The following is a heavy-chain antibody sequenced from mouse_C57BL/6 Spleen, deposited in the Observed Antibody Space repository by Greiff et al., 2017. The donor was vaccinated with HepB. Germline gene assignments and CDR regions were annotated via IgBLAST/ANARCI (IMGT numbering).Heavy chain of an antibody. CDR3: ARSPLYYDYDVWFAY. D-gene: IGHD2-4*01. Sequence: VQLQQPGAELVKPGASVKLSCKASGYTFTSYWMHWVKQRPGQGLEWIGMIHPNSGSTNYNEKFKSKATLTVDKSSSTAYMQLSSLTSEDSAVYYCARSPLYYDYDVWFAYWGQGTLVTVSA. J-gene: IGHJ3*01. V-gene: IGHV1-64*01. CDR1: GYTFTSYW. CDR2: IHPNSGST.